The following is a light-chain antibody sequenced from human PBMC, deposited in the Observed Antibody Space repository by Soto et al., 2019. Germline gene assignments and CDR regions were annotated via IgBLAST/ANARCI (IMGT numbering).Light chain of an antibody. CDR2: AAS. Sequence: DIQMTQSPSSLSASVGDRVTITCRASQSISSHLNWYQQKPGKAPKLLIYAASSLQSGVPSRFSGSGSGKDFTLTISSLQPEDVATYYCQQSYSTPRTFGGGTKVEIK. V-gene: IGKV1-39*01. CDR3: QQSYSTPRT. J-gene: IGKJ4*01. CDR1: QSISSH.